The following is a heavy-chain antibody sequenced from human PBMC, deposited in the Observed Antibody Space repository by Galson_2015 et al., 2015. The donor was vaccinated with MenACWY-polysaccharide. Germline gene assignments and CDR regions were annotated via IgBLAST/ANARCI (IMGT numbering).Heavy chain of an antibody. V-gene: IGHV4-30-4*01. CDR3: ATQGTWDNSLEH. D-gene: IGHD2/OR15-2a*01. J-gene: IGHJ1*01. CDR1: GGSVGGGDYY. CDR2: IYYSRST. Sequence: TLSLTCAVSGGSVGGGDYYWGWIRQPPGEGLEWIGSIYYSRSTYYTPSLKTRIVISVDSSRNQYSLTLNSVTAADTAVYYCATQGTWDNSLEHWGQGTLVTVSS.